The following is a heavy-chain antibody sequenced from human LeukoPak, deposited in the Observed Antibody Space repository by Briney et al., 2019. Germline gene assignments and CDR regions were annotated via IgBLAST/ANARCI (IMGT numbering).Heavy chain of an antibody. V-gene: IGHV4-59*08. D-gene: IGHD1-7*01. CDR2: IDDSGNT. Sequence: PSETLSLTCSVSGGSIRSYLWSWIRQPAGKGLEWIGYIDDSGNTNYNPSLKNRVTISVDRSKNQLSLKVNSVTAADTAVYYCARVGYNWNLWFDFWGQGTTVTVSS. J-gene: IGHJ3*01. CDR3: ARVGYNWNLWFDF. CDR1: GGSIRSYL.